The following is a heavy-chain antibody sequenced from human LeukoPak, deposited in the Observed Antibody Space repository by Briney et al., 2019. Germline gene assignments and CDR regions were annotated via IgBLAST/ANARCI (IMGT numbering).Heavy chain of an antibody. CDR3: ARDRGYSTFDY. D-gene: IGHD4-23*01. CDR2: IKEDGSEI. J-gene: IGHJ4*02. V-gene: IGHV3-7*01. CDR1: AFTFSNYL. Sequence: GGSLRLSCAASAFTFSNYLMSWVRQAPGKGLEWVANIKEDGSEINYVDSVKGRFTISRDNAKNSLYLQMNNLRVDDTAVYYCARDRGYSTFDYWGQGTLVTVSS.